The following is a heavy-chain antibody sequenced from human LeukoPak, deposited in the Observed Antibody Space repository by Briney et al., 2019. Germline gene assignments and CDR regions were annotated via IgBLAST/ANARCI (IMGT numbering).Heavy chain of an antibody. V-gene: IGHV4-34*01. D-gene: IGHD4-17*01. CDR2: INHSGSS. CDR3: ARGEDGDYYFQH. J-gene: IGHJ1*01. Sequence: SETLSLTCAVYGGSFSGYYWSWIRQPPGKGLEWIGEINHSGSSNYNPSLKSRVTISVDTCKNQFSLKLSSVTAADTAVYYCARGEDGDYYFQHWGQGTLVTVSS. CDR1: GGSFSGYY.